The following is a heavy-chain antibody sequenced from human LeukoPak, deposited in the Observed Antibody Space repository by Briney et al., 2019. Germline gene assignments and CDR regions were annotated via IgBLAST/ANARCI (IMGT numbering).Heavy chain of an antibody. Sequence: SETLSLTCTVSGGSISSSSYYWGWIRQPPGKGLEWIGSIYYSGSTYYNPSLKSRVTISVDTSKNQFSLKLSSVTAADTAVYYCAKGGLGSESDYGMDVWGQGTTVTVSS. V-gene: IGHV4-39*01. D-gene: IGHD3-10*01. CDR2: IYYSGST. CDR3: AKGGLGSESDYGMDV. CDR1: GGSISSSSYY. J-gene: IGHJ6*02.